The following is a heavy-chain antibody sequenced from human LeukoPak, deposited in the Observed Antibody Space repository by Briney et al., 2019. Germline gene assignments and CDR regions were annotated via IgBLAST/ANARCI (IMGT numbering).Heavy chain of an antibody. V-gene: IGHV1-2*02. CDR2: INPKTTET. CDR1: GYTFSDAY. D-gene: IGHD6-19*01. CDR3: TRDRSGAAFDV. J-gene: IGHJ3*01. Sequence: ASVKVSCRPSGYTFSDAYLHWVRQAPGQGLEWMGWINPKTTETNYAQKFQGRVTMTRDTSIRTIYMELSRLRSDDTAIYYCTRDRSGAAFDVWGPGTMVTVSS.